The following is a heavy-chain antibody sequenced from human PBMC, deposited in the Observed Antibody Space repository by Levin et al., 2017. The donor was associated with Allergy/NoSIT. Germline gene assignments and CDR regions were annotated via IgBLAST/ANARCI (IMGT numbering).Heavy chain of an antibody. J-gene: IGHJ3*02. V-gene: IGHV3-21*06. CDR3: ARLYGAHAFDI. Sequence: GLEWVSSISTSSNYIYYADSVKGRFTISRDNAKNSLYLQMNSLRAEDTAVYYCARLYGAHAFDIWGQGTMVTVSS. D-gene: IGHD2-2*02. CDR2: ISTSSNYI.